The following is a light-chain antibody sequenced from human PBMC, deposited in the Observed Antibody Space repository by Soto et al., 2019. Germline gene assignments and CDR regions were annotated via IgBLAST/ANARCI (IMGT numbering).Light chain of an antibody. CDR2: EVS. CDR1: SSDIGTYNF. CDR3: SSYTNTNILHYV. V-gene: IGLV2-14*01. Sequence: QSVLTQPASVSGSPGQSVTISCTGTSSDIGTYNFVSWYQQLPGKAPKLMIFEVSNRPSGVSNRFSGSKSGNTASLTISGLQAEDEGDYYCSSYTNTNILHYVFGTGTKLTVL. J-gene: IGLJ1*01.